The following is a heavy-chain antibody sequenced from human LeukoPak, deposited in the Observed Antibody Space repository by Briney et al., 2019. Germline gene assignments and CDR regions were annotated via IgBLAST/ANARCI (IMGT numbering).Heavy chain of an antibody. J-gene: IGHJ4*02. CDR2: ISDDGSDK. D-gene: IGHD1-26*01. CDR1: GIIFSNYG. V-gene: IGHV3-30*18. Sequence: GGSLRLSCAASGIIFSNYGMHWVRQGPGKGLEWVAVISDDGSDKYYADSVKGRFTISRDNSRNTLYLQMNSLRAEDTAVYYCTKVARLGWELLSYYFDSWGQGTLVTVSS. CDR3: TKVARLGWELLSYYFDS.